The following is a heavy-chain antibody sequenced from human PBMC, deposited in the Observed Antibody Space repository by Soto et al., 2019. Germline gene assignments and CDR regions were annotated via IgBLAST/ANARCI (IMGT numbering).Heavy chain of an antibody. CDR2: IHHSGSA. Sequence: QLQLQESGSGLVKPSQTLSLTCAVSGYSINSGDYSWTWIRQPPGKGLEWIGYIHHSGSAYYNPSRRTRVPISVDRAKNQFSLSLSSVTAADTAVDYCARARRSTSILLFGEFDYWGHGTLVPVSS. V-gene: IGHV4-30-2*01. J-gene: IGHJ5*01. CDR3: ARARRSTSILLFGEFDY. D-gene: IGHD3-10*01. CDR1: GYSINSGDYS.